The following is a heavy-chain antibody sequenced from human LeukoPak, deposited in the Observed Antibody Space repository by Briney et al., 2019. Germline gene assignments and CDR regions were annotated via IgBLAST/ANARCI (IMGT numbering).Heavy chain of an antibody. D-gene: IGHD5/OR15-5a*01. V-gene: IGHV1-46*01. J-gene: IGHJ4*02. CDR1: GYTFTSYY. CDR2: INPSGGST. CDR3: AKFPPVSITLSTTDY. Sequence: ASVKVSCKASGYTFTSYYMHWVRQAPGQGLEWMGIINPSGGSTSYAQKFQGRVTMTRDTSTSTVYMELSSLRSEDTAVYYCAKFPPVSITLSTTDYWGQGTLVTVSS.